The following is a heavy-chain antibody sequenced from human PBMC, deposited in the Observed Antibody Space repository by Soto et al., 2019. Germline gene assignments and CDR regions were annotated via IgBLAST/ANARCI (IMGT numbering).Heavy chain of an antibody. CDR1: GYTFTSYG. CDR3: ARGDYRGSYGRTTPDTWFDP. CDR2: ISAYNGNT. D-gene: IGHD1-26*01. J-gene: IGHJ5*02. V-gene: IGHV1-18*01. Sequence: ASVKVSCKASGYTFTSYGISWVRQAPGQGLEWMGWISAYNGNTNYAQKLQGRVTMTTDTSTSTAYMELRSLRSDDTAVYYCARGDYRGSYGRTTPDTWFDPWGQGTLVTFSS.